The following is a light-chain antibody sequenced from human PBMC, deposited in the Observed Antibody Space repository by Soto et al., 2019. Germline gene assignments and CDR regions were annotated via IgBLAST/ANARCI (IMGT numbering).Light chain of an antibody. CDR1: SSDIGGYNY. Sequence: QSALTQPASVSGSPGQSITISCTGTSSDIGGYNYVSWYQQHPGKAPKLMIYDVSNRPSGISNRFSGSKSGNTASLTISGLQAEDEADYYCSSYTSNNTLFGGGTKLTVL. CDR3: SSYTSNNTL. J-gene: IGLJ2*01. CDR2: DVS. V-gene: IGLV2-14*01.